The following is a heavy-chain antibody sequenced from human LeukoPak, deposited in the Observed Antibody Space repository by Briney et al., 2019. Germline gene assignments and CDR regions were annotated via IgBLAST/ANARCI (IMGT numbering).Heavy chain of an antibody. CDR2: ISSSSSYI. Sequence: PGGSLRLSCAASGFAFSSYSMNWVRQAPGKGLEWVSSISSSSSYIYYADSVKGRFTISRDNAKNSLYLQMNSLRAEDTAVYYCARRSSNHPGYWGQGTLVTVSS. V-gene: IGHV3-21*01. J-gene: IGHJ4*02. CDR1: GFAFSSYS. CDR3: ARRSSNHPGY. D-gene: IGHD4-11*01.